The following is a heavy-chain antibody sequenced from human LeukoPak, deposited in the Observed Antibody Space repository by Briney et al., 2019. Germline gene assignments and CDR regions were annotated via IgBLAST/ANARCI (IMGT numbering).Heavy chain of an antibody. J-gene: IGHJ1*01. Sequence: SETLSLTCAVYGGSLSGYYWSWIRQPPGKGLEWIGEINHSGSTNYNPSLKSRVTISVDTSKNQFSLKLSSVTAADTAVYYCARGLAVNTAKYFQHWGQGTLVTVSS. CDR3: ARGLAVNTAKYFQH. V-gene: IGHV4-34*01. CDR2: INHSGST. CDR1: GGSLSGYY. D-gene: IGHD4-17*01.